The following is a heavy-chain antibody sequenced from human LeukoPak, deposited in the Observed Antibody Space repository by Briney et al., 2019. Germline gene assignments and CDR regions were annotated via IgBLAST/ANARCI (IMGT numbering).Heavy chain of an antibody. J-gene: IGHJ4*02. CDR1: GGSFSGYY. Sequence: PSETLSLTCAVYGGSFSGYYWSWIRQPPGKGLEWIGEINHSGSTNYSPSLKSRVTISVDTSKNQFSLKLSSVTAADTAVYYCARGFRSSSWYGPSDYWGQGTLVTVSS. CDR3: ARGFRSSSWYGPSDY. V-gene: IGHV4-34*01. D-gene: IGHD6-13*01. CDR2: INHSGST.